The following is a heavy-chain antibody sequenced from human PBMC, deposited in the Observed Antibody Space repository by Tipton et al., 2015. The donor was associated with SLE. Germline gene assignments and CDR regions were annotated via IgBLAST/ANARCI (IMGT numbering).Heavy chain of an antibody. V-gene: IGHV4-59*08. J-gene: IGHJ4*02. CDR3: ARHNGVNLFDY. D-gene: IGHD2-8*01. CDR2: IYYSGST. CDR1: GGSISSYY. Sequence: TLSLTCTVSGGSISSYYRSWIRQPPGKGLEWIGYIYYSGSTNYNPSLKSRVTISVDTSKNQFSLKLSSVTAADTAVYYCARHNGVNLFDYWGQGTLVTVSS.